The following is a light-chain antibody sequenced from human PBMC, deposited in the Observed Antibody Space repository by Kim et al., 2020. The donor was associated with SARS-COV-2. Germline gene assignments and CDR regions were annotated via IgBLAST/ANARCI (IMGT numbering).Light chain of an antibody. CDR2: GAS. J-gene: IGKJ4*01. CDR3: QQYSSSPIT. CDR1: QSISSSY. Sequence: EIVLTQSPCTLSLSPGERATLSCRASQSISSSYLAWYQQKPGQAPRLLIYGASSRATGIPDRFSGSGSGTDFTLTISRLEPEDFAVYYCQQYSSSPITFGGGTKVDIK. V-gene: IGKV3-20*01.